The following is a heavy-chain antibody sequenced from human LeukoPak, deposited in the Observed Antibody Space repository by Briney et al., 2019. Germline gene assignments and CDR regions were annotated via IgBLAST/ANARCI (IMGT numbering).Heavy chain of an antibody. J-gene: IGHJ4*02. V-gene: IGHV4-59*01. CDR2: IYYRGST. D-gene: IGHD5-24*01. CDR1: GGSISSYY. Sequence: SETLSLTCTVSGGSISSYYWSWFRKPPGRGLEWCGYIYYRGSTNYNPSLKSRVTISVDTSKSQFSLKLSSVTAADTAVYYCARGGTIVDGYNPIFDYWGQGTLVTVSS. CDR3: ARGGTIVDGYNPIFDY.